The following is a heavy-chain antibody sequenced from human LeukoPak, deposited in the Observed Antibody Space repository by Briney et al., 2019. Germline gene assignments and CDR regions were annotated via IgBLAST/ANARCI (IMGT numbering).Heavy chain of an antibody. Sequence: PSETLSLTCTVSGGSISSYYWSWIRRPAGKGLEWIGRIYTSGSTNYNPSLKSRVTMSVDTSKNQFSLKLSSVTAADTAVYYCARGGLVVVVAATQDLDYYGMDVWGQGTTVIVSS. CDR3: ARGGLVVVVAATQDLDYYGMDV. CDR2: IYTSGST. J-gene: IGHJ6*02. V-gene: IGHV4-4*07. CDR1: GGSISSYY. D-gene: IGHD2-15*01.